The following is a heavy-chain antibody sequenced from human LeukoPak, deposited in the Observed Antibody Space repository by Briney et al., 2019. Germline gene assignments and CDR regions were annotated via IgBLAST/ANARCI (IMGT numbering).Heavy chain of an antibody. CDR1: GFTFSSYW. Sequence: GGSLRLSCAASGFTFSSYWMSWVRQAPGKGLEWVANIKQDGSEKYYVDSVKGRFTISRDDAKNTLYLQMNSLRPEDTALYYCAKDIEHTVTISGLDYWGQGTLVTVSS. J-gene: IGHJ4*02. CDR2: IKQDGSEK. D-gene: IGHD4-17*01. V-gene: IGHV3-7*03. CDR3: AKDIEHTVTISGLDY.